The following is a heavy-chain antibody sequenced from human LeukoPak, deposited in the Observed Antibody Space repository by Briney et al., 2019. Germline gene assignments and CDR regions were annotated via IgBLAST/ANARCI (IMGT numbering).Heavy chain of an antibody. CDR3: ARDGGTFSFSFGY. CDR2: ISSSRRTI. CDR1: GFTFSSYN. J-gene: IGHJ4*02. V-gene: IGHV3-48*01. D-gene: IGHD1-26*01. Sequence: GGSLRLSCAASGFTFSSYNINWVRQAPGKGLEWVSYISSSRRTIYYADSMKGRFTISRDNAKNSLYLQMNSLRAEDTAVYYCARDGGTFSFSFGYWGQGTLVTVSS.